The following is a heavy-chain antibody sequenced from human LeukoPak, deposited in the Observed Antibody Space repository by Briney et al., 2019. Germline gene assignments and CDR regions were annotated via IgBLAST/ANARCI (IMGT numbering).Heavy chain of an antibody. CDR1: GGSISSSNW. CDR3: ARDHYDFWSGSFDY. J-gene: IGHJ4*02. V-gene: IGHV4-4*02. D-gene: IGHD3-3*01. Sequence: PSETLSLTCAVSGGSISSSNWWSWVRQPPGKGLEWIGEIYHSGSTNYNPSLKSRVTISVDKSKNQFSLKLSSVTAADTAVYYCARDHYDFWSGSFDYWGQGTLVTVSS. CDR2: IYHSGST.